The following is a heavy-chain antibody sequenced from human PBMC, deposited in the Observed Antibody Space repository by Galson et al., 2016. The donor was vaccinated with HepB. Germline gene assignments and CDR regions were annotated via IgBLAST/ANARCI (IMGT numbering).Heavy chain of an antibody. V-gene: IGHV4-59*01. J-gene: IGHJ6*02. CDR2: IYFSGNT. D-gene: IGHD3-10*01. CDR1: GGPISSYY. Sequence: ETLSLTCTVSGGPISSYYWSWIRQSPGKGLEWIGYIYFSGNTNYNPSLKSRVTISADTSKNQLSLKIKSVTAVDTAVYYCARAFCYGSGSSYPCMDVWGQGTTVTVSS. CDR3: ARAFCYGSGSSYPCMDV.